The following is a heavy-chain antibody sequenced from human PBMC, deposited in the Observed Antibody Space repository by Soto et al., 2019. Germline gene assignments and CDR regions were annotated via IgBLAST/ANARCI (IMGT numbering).Heavy chain of an antibody. V-gene: IGHV3-23*01. Sequence: EVQLLESGGGLVQPGGSLRLSCAASGFTFSSYAMSWVRQAPGKGLEWVSAISGSGGSTYYADSVKGRFTISRDNSKNTLYLQMSSLRAEDTAVYYCAKVSSGWYRAFDYWGQGTLVTVSS. CDR2: ISGSGGST. CDR1: GFTFSSYA. J-gene: IGHJ4*02. D-gene: IGHD6-19*01. CDR3: AKVSSGWYRAFDY.